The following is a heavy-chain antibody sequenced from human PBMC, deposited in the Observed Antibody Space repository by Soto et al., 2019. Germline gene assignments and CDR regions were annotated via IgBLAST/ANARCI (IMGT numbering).Heavy chain of an antibody. J-gene: IGHJ5*02. D-gene: IGHD3-3*01. CDR3: AREIAGWDFLSGYQSGRGSLPLDP. CDR1: GYTFTSYY. CDR2: INPSGGST. V-gene: IGHV1-46*01. Sequence: ASVKVSCKASGYTFTSYYMHWVRQAPGQGLEWMGIINPSGGSTSYAQKFQGRVTMTRDTSTSTVYMELSSLRSEDTAVYYCAREIAGWDFLSGYQSGRGSLPLDPWGQGTLVTV.